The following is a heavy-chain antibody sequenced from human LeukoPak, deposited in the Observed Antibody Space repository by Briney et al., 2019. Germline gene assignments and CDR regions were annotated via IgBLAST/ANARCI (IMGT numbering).Heavy chain of an antibody. V-gene: IGHV4-59*01. CDR3: ARDLSDGSGTFDY. CDR2: IYYSGST. CDR1: GGSISSYY. J-gene: IGHJ4*02. D-gene: IGHD3-10*01. Sequence: PSETLSLTCTVSGGSISSYYWSWIRQPPGKGLEWIGYIYYSGSTNYNPSLKSRVTISVDTSKNQFSLKLSSVTAADTAVYYCARDLSDGSGTFDYWAREPWSPSPQ.